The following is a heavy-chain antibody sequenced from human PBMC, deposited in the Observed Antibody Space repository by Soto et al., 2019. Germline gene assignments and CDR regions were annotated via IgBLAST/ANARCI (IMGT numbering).Heavy chain of an antibody. Sequence: SGGSLRLSCAASGFTFSSYSMNWVRQAPGKGLEWVSSISSSSSYIYYADSVKGRFTISRDNAKNSLYLQMNSLRAEDTAVYYCALYYYDSSGYYYFDYWGQGTLVTVSS. CDR2: ISSSSSYI. CDR1: GFTFSSYS. D-gene: IGHD3-22*01. J-gene: IGHJ4*02. CDR3: ALYYYDSSGYYYFDY. V-gene: IGHV3-21*01.